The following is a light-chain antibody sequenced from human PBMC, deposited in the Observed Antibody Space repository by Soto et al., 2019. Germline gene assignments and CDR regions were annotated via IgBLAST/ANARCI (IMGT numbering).Light chain of an antibody. CDR2: KAS. J-gene: IGKJ1*01. Sequence: DIQMTQSPSTLSASVGDRVTITCRASQSISSWLAWYQQKPGKAPKLLIYKASSLESGVPSRFSGSGSGTEFSLTISSLQPDDFATDYCQQYNSYWTSGQGTKVDIK. CDR3: QQYNSYWT. V-gene: IGKV1-5*03. CDR1: QSISSW.